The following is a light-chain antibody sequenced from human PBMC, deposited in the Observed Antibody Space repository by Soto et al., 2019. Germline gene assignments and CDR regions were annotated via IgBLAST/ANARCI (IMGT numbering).Light chain of an antibody. V-gene: IGLV1-36*01. Sequence: QSVLTQPPSVSEAPRQRVTISCSGSSSNIGNNAVNWYQQLPGKAPKLLIYYDDLLPSGVSDRFSGSKSGTSASLAISGLQSEDEADYYCAAWYDSLNGVVFGGGNKLTVL. CDR1: SSNIGNNA. CDR3: AAWYDSLNGVV. J-gene: IGLJ2*01. CDR2: YDD.